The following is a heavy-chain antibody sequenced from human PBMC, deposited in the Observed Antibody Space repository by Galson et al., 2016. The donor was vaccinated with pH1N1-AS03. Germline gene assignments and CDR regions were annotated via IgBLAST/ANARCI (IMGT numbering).Heavy chain of an antibody. V-gene: IGHV1-2*02. J-gene: IGHJ5*02. D-gene: IGHD3-3*02. Sequence: SVKVSCKASGYTFTAYYIHWVRQAPGQGLEWMGWIDPDHDGGTRYAQKFQGRVTMARDTSITTVYMEVTRLTSDDTAVYYSESILRGQGGRDAWGQVTLGTITS. CDR2: IDPDHDGGT. CDR1: GYTFTAYY. CDR3: ESILRGQGGRDA.